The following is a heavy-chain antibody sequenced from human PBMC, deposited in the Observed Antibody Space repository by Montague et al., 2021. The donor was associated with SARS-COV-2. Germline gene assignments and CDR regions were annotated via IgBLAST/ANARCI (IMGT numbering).Heavy chain of an antibody. CDR1: GFTFSTHA. D-gene: IGHD3-10*01. V-gene: IGHV3-30*04. CDR3: ARRDQYGSGTNGLLQY. CDR2: ISYDGVEK. Sequence: LRLSCAASGFTFSTHAMHWVRQAPGKGLEWVAVISYDGVEKYYADSVKGRFTISRDNSKNTLYLQMNSLTTEDTAVSYCARRDQYGSGTNGLLQYWGQGILDTVSS. J-gene: IGHJ4*02.